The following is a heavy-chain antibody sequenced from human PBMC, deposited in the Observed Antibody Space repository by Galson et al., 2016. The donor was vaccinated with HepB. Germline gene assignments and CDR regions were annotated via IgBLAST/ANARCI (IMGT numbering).Heavy chain of an antibody. Sequence: ETLSLTCVVDGGSFSAYQWAWIRQSPGRGLEWIGEINHSGYTDYNPSLGSRVTISIDTSRHQFSLRMTSVTAADTAFYYCARLSNGWIRFDSWGQGSLVTVSS. V-gene: IGHV4-34*01. D-gene: IGHD6-19*01. J-gene: IGHJ4*02. CDR1: GGSFSAYQ. CDR2: INHSGYT. CDR3: ARLSNGWIRFDS.